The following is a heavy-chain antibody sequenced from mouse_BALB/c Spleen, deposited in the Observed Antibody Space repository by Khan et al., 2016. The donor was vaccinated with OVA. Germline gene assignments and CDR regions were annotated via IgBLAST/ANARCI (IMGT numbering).Heavy chain of an antibody. V-gene: IGHV14-3*02. Sequence: VRLQQSGAELVKPGASVKLSCTASGFNIKDTYLHWVKQRPEQGLEWIGRIAPANGNTQYDPKFQGKATLTSDTSSNTSYLQLNSLTSEDTAVYYCARPSYDPRDFEVWGAGTTVTGSS. CDR3: ARPSYDPRDFEV. CDR1: GFNIKDTY. J-gene: IGHJ1*01. D-gene: IGHD2-3*01. CDR2: IAPANGNT.